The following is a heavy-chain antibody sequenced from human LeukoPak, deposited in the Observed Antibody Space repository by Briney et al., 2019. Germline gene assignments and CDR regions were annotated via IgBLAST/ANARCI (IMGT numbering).Heavy chain of an antibody. CDR2: INHSGST. CDR1: GGSFSGYY. J-gene: IGHJ4*02. V-gene: IGHV4-34*01. Sequence: PSETLSLTCAVYGGSFSGYYWSWIRQPPGKGLEWIGEINHSGSTNYNPSLKSRVTISVDTSKNQFSLKLNSVTAADTAVYYCARGVRSSTYSDGFMNYWGQGTLVTVSS. CDR3: ARGVRSSTYSDGFMNY. D-gene: IGHD5-18*01.